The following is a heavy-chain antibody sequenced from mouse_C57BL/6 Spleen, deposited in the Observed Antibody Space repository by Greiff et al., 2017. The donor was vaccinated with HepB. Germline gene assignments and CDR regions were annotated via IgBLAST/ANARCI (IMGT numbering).Heavy chain of an antibody. CDR1: GYAFSSYW. D-gene: IGHD1-1*01. Sequence: QVQLQQSGAELVKPGASVKISCKASGYAFSSYWMNWVKQRPGKGLEWIGQIYPGDGDTNYNGKFKGKATLTADKSSSTAYMQLSSLTSEDSAVYYCARPITTVVDPYAMDYWGQGTSVTVSS. CDR2: IYPGDGDT. CDR3: ARPITTVVDPYAMDY. V-gene: IGHV1-80*01. J-gene: IGHJ4*01.